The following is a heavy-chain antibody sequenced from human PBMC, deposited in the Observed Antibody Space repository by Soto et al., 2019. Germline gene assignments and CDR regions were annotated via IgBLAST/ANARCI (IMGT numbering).Heavy chain of an antibody. CDR3: AKVITSGSYYYFDY. CDR2: IRNSGADT. CDR1: GFTFSSYA. J-gene: IGHJ4*02. V-gene: IGHV3-23*01. Sequence: GGSLRLSCAASGFTFSSYAMSWVRQAPGKGLEWVSAIRNSGADTYYADSVKGRFTISRDNSLSTLYLYMSSLRADDTALYYCAKVITSGSYYYFDYRGQGALVTVSS. D-gene: IGHD1-26*01.